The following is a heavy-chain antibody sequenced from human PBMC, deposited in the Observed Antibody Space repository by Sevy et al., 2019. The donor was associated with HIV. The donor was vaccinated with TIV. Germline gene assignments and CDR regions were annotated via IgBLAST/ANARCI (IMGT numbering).Heavy chain of an antibody. CDR3: AKGQQLITQSGSYFYYGMNV. V-gene: IGHV3-9*01. Sequence: GGSLRLSCAASNLTFEDYAMHWVRRAPGKGLEWVSGISWNGADIGFAASVKGRFTISRDNAKSSVYLQINSLTPEDTGVYDCAKGQQLITQSGSYFYYGMNVWGQGTTVTVSS. CDR1: NLTFEDYA. D-gene: IGHD6-13*01. CDR2: ISWNGADI. J-gene: IGHJ6*02.